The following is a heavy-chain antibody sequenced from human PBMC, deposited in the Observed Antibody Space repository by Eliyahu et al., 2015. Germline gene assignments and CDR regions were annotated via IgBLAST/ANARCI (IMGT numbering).Heavy chain of an antibody. J-gene: IGHJ3*02. CDR1: GFTFXXXG. CDR3: ARGLITMVRGVIITRDAFDI. Sequence: QVQLVESGGGVVQPGRSLRLSCAASGFTFXXXGMPWVRPAPGKGLEWVAVISYDGSNKYYADSVKGRFTISRDNSKNTLYLQMNSLRAEDTAVYYCARGLITMVRGVIITRDAFDIWGQGTMVTVSS. CDR2: ISYDGSNK. V-gene: IGHV3-30*03. D-gene: IGHD3-10*01.